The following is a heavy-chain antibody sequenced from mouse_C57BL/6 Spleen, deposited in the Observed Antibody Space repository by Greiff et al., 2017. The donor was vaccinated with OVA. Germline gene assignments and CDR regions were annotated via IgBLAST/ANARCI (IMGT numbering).Heavy chain of an antibody. V-gene: IGHV1-80*01. J-gene: IGHJ1*03. CDR2: IYPGDGDT. Sequence: QVQLKQSGAELVKPGASVQISCKASGYAFSSYWMNWVKQRPGKGLEWIGQIYPGDGDTNYNGKFKGKATLTADKSSSTAYMQLSSLTSEDSAVYFCARGVFPRYFDVWGTGTTVTVSS. CDR3: ARGVFPRYFDV. CDR1: GYAFSSYW.